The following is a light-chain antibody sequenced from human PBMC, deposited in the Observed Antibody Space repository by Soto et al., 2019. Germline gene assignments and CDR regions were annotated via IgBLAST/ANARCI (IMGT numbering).Light chain of an antibody. CDR2: EVI. J-gene: IGLJ1*01. CDR3: SSYTSSSTYV. Sequence: QSVLTQPASVSGSPGQSITVSCTGTSSDVGGYGYVSWYQQHPGKAPKLLIYEVINRHSGVSNRFSGSKSDNTASLTISGLQAEDEADYYCSSYTSSSTYVFGSGTKVTV. CDR1: SSDVGGYGY. V-gene: IGLV2-14*01.